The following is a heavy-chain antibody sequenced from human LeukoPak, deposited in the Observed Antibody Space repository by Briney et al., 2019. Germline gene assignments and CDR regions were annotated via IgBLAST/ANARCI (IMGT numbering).Heavy chain of an antibody. J-gene: IGHJ2*01. V-gene: IGHV4-34*01. CDR2: INHSGST. Sequence: SETLSLTCAVYGGSFSGYYWSWIRQPPGKGLEWIGEINHSGSTNYNPSLKSRVTISVDTSKNQFSLKLSSVTAADTAVYYCARGKVKVMTLLRGHWYFGLWGRGTLVTVSS. CDR3: ARGKVKVMTLLRGHWYFGL. CDR1: GGSFSGYY. D-gene: IGHD2-21*02.